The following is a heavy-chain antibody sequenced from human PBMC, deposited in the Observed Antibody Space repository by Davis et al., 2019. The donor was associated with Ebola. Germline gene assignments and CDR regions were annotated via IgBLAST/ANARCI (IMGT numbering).Heavy chain of an antibody. Sequence: ASVTVSCMASGYSFNSYNINWVRQAAGQGLEWMGWMNPTSGNTGYAQKIEGRVTMTRDASISTAYMELSSLTSEDTAVYYCARSRGWLIPYGMDVWGQGTTVTVSS. CDR2: MNPTSGNT. J-gene: IGHJ6*02. CDR3: ARSRGWLIPYGMDV. CDR1: GYSFNSYN. D-gene: IGHD3-9*01. V-gene: IGHV1-8*01.